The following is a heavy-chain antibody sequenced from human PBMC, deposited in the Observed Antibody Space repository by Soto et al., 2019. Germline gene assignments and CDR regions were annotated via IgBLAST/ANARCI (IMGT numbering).Heavy chain of an antibody. D-gene: IGHD3-10*01. V-gene: IGHV2-5*02. J-gene: IGHJ4*02. CDR2: VYWDGDK. CDR3: ARRLHYGSGSDYFDH. CDR1: GFSPSTSGVG. Sequence: QITLMESGPTLVKSTQTLTLTCTFSGFSPSTSGVGVGWIRQPPGKPLEWLVVVYWDGDKRHSPSLKNRLTITKDTSKKQVVLTMTNMDPVDTATYYCARRLHYGSGSDYFDHWGQGTLVTVSS.